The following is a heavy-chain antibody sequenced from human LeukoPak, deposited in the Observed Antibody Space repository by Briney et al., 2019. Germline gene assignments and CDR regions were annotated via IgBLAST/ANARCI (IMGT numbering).Heavy chain of an antibody. Sequence: ASVKVSCKASGYTFTGYYMHWVRQARGQGLEWMGWINPNSGGTNYAQKFQGRVTMTRDTSISTAYMELSRLRSDDTAVYYCARDRPLQWLALYYYYGMDVWGQGTTVTVSS. J-gene: IGHJ6*02. D-gene: IGHD6-19*01. V-gene: IGHV1-2*02. CDR2: INPNSGGT. CDR1: GYTFTGYY. CDR3: ARDRPLQWLALYYYYGMDV.